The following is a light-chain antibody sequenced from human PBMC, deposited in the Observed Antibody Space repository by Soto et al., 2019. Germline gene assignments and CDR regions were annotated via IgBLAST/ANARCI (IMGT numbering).Light chain of an antibody. CDR1: SSNLGAGYD. V-gene: IGLV1-40*01. CDR3: QAYDYSLTASV. Sequence: QYLLTQPPSVSLAPRPGVTISCTGNSSNLGAGYDVHLYQQLPGSAPRLLVYGNRNRPSGVPERFSGSKSGTSASLAITGLQAEDEADYYCQAYDYSLTASVFGGGTQLTVL. CDR2: GNR. J-gene: IGLJ3*02.